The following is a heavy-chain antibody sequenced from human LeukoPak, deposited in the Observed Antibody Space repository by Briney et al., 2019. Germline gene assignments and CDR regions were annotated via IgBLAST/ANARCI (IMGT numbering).Heavy chain of an antibody. J-gene: IGHJ4*02. D-gene: IGHD3-22*01. Sequence: SETLSLTCAVYGGSFSGYYWSWIRQPLGKGLEWIGEINHSGSTNYNPSLKSRVTISVDTSKNQFSLKLSSVTAADTAVYYYARAGGYYQAAFDYWGQGTLVTVSS. V-gene: IGHV4-34*01. CDR3: ARAGGYYQAAFDY. CDR2: INHSGST. CDR1: GGSFSGYY.